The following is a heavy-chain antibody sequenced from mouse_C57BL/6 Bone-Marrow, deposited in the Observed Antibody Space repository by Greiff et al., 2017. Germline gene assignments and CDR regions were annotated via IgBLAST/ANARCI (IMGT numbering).Heavy chain of an antibody. D-gene: IGHD3-3*01. CDR2: IYPRSGNT. CDR1: GYTFTSYG. Sequence: QVQLQQSGAELARPGASVKLSCKASGYTFTSYGISWVKQRTGQGLEWIGEIYPRSGNTYYNEKFRGRATLTADKSSSTAYMELRSLTSEDSAVYFCARRDLGRGLDYWGQGTTLTGSS. V-gene: IGHV1-81*01. CDR3: ARRDLGRGLDY. J-gene: IGHJ2*01.